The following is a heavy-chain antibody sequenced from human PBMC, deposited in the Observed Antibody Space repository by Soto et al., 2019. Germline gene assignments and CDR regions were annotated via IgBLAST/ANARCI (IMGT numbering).Heavy chain of an antibody. CDR2: IYSGGDT. D-gene: IGHD2-21*02. V-gene: IGHV3-66*01. J-gene: IGHJ3*02. CDR1: GFTVSNNY. CDR3: ARGGGAYCGNDCIRAVDI. Sequence: EVQLVESGGGLVQPGGSLRLSCAVSGFTVSNNYMSWVRQAPEKGLEWISVIYSGGDTYYADSVKVRFIISRDNSKNTLYLQMNSLRVDDTDVYYCARGGGAYCGNDCIRAVDIWGQGTMVTVSS.